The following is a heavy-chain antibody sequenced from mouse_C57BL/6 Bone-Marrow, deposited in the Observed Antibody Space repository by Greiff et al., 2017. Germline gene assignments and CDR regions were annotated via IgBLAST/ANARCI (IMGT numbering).Heavy chain of an antibody. Sequence: QVQLQQSGAELARPGASVKMSCKASGYTFTSYTMHWVKQRPGQGLEWIGYINPSSGYTKYNQKFKDKATLTADKSSSTAYMQLSSLTSEDSAVYYSARPDYEGEYYAMDDWGQGTSVTVSS. CDR2: INPSSGYT. D-gene: IGHD2-4*01. CDR1: GYTFTSYT. V-gene: IGHV1-4*01. CDR3: ARPDYEGEYYAMDD. J-gene: IGHJ4*01.